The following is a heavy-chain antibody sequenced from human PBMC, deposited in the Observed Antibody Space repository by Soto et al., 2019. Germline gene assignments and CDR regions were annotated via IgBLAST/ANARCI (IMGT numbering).Heavy chain of an antibody. Sequence: PCESLKVSWKGSGYSFAGYWITWVRQMPGKGLEWMGLIYPGDSETSYSPSFQGHVTLSVDKSISTAYLQWSSLKASDNAMYYCARSRAFDIWGQGTMVTVSS. CDR3: ARSRAFDI. CDR1: GYSFAGYW. J-gene: IGHJ3*02. V-gene: IGHV5-51*01. CDR2: IYPGDSET.